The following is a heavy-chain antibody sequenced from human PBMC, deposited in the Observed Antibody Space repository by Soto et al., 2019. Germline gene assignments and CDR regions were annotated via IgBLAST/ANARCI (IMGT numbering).Heavy chain of an antibody. J-gene: IGHJ5*02. CDR2: ISGSGGST. CDR1: GFTFSNYA. V-gene: IGHV3-23*01. Sequence: PGGSLRLSCAASGFTFSNYAMNWVRQAPGKGPEWVSGISGSGGSTYYADSVKGRFTISRDNSKNTLYLQMNSLRAEDTAVYYCAKDQGHYGDFNWFDPWGQGTLVTVSS. CDR3: AKDQGHYGDFNWFDP. D-gene: IGHD4-17*01.